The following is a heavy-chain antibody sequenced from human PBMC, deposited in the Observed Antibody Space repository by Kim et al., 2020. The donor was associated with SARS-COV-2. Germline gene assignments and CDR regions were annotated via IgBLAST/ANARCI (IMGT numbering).Heavy chain of an antibody. D-gene: IGHD3-9*01. J-gene: IGHJ4*02. CDR3: AKVGSRYFDAALDN. Sequence: GGSLRLSCAASGFTFNRFGMQWVRRAPGKGLEWVAVIWYDGSNKFYAHFAKGRFIISRDNSKNILYLQMNGLRADDTAMYYCAKVGSRYFDAALDNWGQG. CDR2: IWYDGSNK. V-gene: IGHV3-33*03. CDR1: GFTFNRFG.